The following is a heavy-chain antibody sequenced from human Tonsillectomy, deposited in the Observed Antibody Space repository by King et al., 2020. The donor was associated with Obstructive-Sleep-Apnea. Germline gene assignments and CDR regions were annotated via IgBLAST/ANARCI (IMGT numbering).Heavy chain of an antibody. D-gene: IGHD1-26*01. Sequence: VQLQESGPGLVKPSETLSLTCTVSGGSVSSGSYYWSWIRQPPGKGLEWIGYIYYSGSTNYNPSLKSRVTISVDTSKNQFSLKLSSVTAADTAVYYCARVDYQWELPGGYWGQGTLVTVSS. CDR1: GGSVSSGSYY. CDR2: IYYSGST. J-gene: IGHJ4*02. V-gene: IGHV4-61*01. CDR3: ARVDYQWELPGGY.